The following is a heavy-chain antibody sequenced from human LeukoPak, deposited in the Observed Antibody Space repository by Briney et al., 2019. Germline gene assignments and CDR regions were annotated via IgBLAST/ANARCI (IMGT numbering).Heavy chain of an antibody. CDR3: ARGGDYAPFDY. D-gene: IGHD4-17*01. Sequence: SETLSLTCTVSGDSISSGGYYWNWIRQHPGKGLEWIGYIYYSGSTYYNPSLQSRITISVDTSKNQFSLKLSSVTAADTAVYYCARGGDYAPFDYWGQGTLVTVSS. J-gene: IGHJ4*02. V-gene: IGHV4-31*03. CDR1: GDSISSGGYY. CDR2: IYYSGST.